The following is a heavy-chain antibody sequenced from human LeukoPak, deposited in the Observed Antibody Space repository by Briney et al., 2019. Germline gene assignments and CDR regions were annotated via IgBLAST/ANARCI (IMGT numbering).Heavy chain of an antibody. Sequence: SETLSLTCTVSGGSISSHYWSWIRQPPGKGLEWIGYIYYSGSTNYNPSLKSRVTISVDKSKNQFSLKLSSVTAADTAVYYCARGRGWFDPWGQGTLVTVSS. D-gene: IGHD3-10*01. CDR1: GGSISSHY. V-gene: IGHV4-59*11. J-gene: IGHJ5*02. CDR2: IYYSGST. CDR3: ARGRGWFDP.